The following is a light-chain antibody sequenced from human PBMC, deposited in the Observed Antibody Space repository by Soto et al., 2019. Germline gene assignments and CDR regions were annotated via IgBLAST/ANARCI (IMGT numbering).Light chain of an antibody. CDR3: CSYAGTYTPVV. Sequence: QSAPTQPRSVSGSPGQSVTISCTGTSSDVGGYDYVSWYQQSPGKAPKLMIYDVSERPSGVPDRFSGSQSGNTASLTISGLQAEDEADYYCCSYAGTYTPVVFGGGTKLTVL. V-gene: IGLV2-11*01. J-gene: IGLJ2*01. CDR2: DVS. CDR1: SSDVGGYDY.